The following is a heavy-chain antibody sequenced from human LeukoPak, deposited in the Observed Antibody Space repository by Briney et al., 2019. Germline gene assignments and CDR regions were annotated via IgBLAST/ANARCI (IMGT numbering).Heavy chain of an antibody. Sequence: SETLSLTCAVYGGSFSGYYWSWIRQPPGKGLEWIGEINHSGSTNYNPSLKSRVTISVDTSKNQFSLKLSSVTAADTAVYHCASSNYLTYYYYMDVWGKGTTVTVSS. V-gene: IGHV4-34*01. CDR1: GGSFSGYY. J-gene: IGHJ6*03. CDR3: ASSNYLTYYYYMDV. D-gene: IGHD4-11*01. CDR2: INHSGST.